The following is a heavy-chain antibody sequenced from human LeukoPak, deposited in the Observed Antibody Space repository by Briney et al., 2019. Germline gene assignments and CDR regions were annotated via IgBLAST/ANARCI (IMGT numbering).Heavy chain of an antibody. V-gene: IGHV3-23*01. CDR2: ISGSGGST. CDR1: GFTFSSYA. CDR3: ARDLLGDIVVVPAAMHWFDP. Sequence: GGSLRLSCAASGFTFSSYAMSWVRQAPGKGLEWVSAISGSGGSTYYADSVKGRFTISRDNSKNTLYLQMNSLRAEDTAVYYCARDLLGDIVVVPAAMHWFDPWGQGTLVTVSS. D-gene: IGHD2-2*01. J-gene: IGHJ5*02.